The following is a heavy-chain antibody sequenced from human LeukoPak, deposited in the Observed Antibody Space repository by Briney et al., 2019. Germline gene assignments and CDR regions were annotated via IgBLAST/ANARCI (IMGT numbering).Heavy chain of an antibody. V-gene: IGHV4-34*01. CDR2: INHSGST. J-gene: IGHJ5*02. D-gene: IGHD3-10*01. CDR1: GVYFRGYY. Sequence: KPSETLSLTCAGYGVYFRGYYWSCIRQPPGKGREGIGEINHSGSTNYNPSLKSRVTISVDTSKNQFSLKLSSVTAADTAVYYCAREKRITMVRGVINWFDPWGQGTLVTVSS. CDR3: AREKRITMVRGVINWFDP.